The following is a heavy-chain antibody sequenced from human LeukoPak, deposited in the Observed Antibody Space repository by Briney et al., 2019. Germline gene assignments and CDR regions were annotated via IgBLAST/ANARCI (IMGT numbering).Heavy chain of an antibody. J-gene: IGHJ4*02. CDR1: VGSISSYY. V-gene: IGHV4-59*01. D-gene: IGHD3-3*01. Sequence: PSETLSLTCTISVGSISSYYWSWIRQPPGKGLEWIGYIYYSGSTNYNPSLRSRVTISVDTSKNQFSLKLSSVTAADTAVYYCARAGWDDFWSGYSYYFDYWGQGTLVTVSS. CDR3: ARAGWDDFWSGYSYYFDY. CDR2: IYYSGST.